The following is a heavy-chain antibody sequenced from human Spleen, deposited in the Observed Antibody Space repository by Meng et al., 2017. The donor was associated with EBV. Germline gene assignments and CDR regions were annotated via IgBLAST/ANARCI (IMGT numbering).Heavy chain of an antibody. D-gene: IGHD2-21*02. J-gene: IGHJ5*02. CDR3: AQYGDNAWFDP. CDR2: IYSGGTT. CDR1: GFTVSNNY. V-gene: IGHV3-66*01. Sequence: EVHLVGSGGGLVQPGGSLGLSCAASGFTVSNNYMSWVRQAPGKGLEWVSVIYSGGTTYYADSVKGRFTISRDNSKNTLYLQMNSLRAEDTAVYYCAQYGDNAWFDPWGQGTLVTVSS.